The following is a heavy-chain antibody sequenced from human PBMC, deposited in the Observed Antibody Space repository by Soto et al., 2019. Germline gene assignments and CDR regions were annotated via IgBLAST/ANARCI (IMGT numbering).Heavy chain of an antibody. CDR3: ARDVHPGVLREYDY. Sequence: EAHLVESGGGLVKPGGSLRLSCEASAFTFGSHTMNWVRQAPGKGLEWVSSINNRNPRTFYADSVKGRFTISRDNARNLLYLQMDSLRAEDTALYYCARDVHPGVLREYDYWGQGTLVTVSS. J-gene: IGHJ4*02. V-gene: IGHV3-21*01. CDR1: AFTFGSHT. CDR2: INNRNPRT. D-gene: IGHD3-10*01.